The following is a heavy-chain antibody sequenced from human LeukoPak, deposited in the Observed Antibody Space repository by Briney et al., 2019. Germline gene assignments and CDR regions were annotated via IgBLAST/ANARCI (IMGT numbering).Heavy chain of an antibody. V-gene: IGHV3-9*01. Sequence: GGSLRLSCSISGFTFTDYAVHWVRQVPGKGLEWVSGILWNGGETGYADSVKGRFTISRDNAKNSVYLQMNSLRVEDTAVYYCARRPFGADYWGQGTLVTVSS. CDR2: ILWNGGET. CDR3: ARRPFGADY. CDR1: GFTFTDYA. J-gene: IGHJ4*02. D-gene: IGHD3-10*01.